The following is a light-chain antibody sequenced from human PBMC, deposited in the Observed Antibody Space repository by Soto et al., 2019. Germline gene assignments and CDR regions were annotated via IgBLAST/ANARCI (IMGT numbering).Light chain of an antibody. CDR3: QQHGSAPIT. J-gene: IGKJ5*01. CDR2: GAS. CDR1: QSLSSH. V-gene: IGKV3-20*01. Sequence: EIVMTQSPSTLSVSPGERATLSCRASQSLSSHLAWYQQKPGQTPKLLVYGASSRATGIPDRFSGSGSGTDFTLTISRLEPEDFAVYYCQQHGSAPITFGQGTRLEIK.